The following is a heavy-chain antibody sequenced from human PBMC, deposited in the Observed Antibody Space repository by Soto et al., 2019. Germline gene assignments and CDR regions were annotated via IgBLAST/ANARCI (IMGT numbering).Heavy chain of an antibody. CDR2: IWYDGSNK. CDR3: AREELGTPDY. Sequence: QVQLVESGGGVVQPGRSLRLSYAASGFTFSSYGMHWVRQAPGKGLEWVAVIWYDGSNKYYADSVKGRFTISRDNSKNTLYLQMNSLRAEDTAVYYCAREELGTPDYWGQGTLVTVSS. D-gene: IGHD1-26*01. V-gene: IGHV3-33*01. J-gene: IGHJ4*02. CDR1: GFTFSSYG.